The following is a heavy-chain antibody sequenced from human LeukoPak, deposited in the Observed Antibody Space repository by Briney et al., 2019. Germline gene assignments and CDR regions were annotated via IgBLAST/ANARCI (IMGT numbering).Heavy chain of an antibody. CDR1: GFTFSSYS. Sequence: PGGSLTLSCAASGFTFSSYSMNWVRQAPGKGLEWVSYIISSSSTIYYADSVKGRFTISRDNAKNSLYLQMNSLRAEDTAVYYCARRLLWGQGTLVTVSS. V-gene: IGHV3-48*01. D-gene: IGHD2-15*01. J-gene: IGHJ4*02. CDR3: ARRLL. CDR2: IISSSSTI.